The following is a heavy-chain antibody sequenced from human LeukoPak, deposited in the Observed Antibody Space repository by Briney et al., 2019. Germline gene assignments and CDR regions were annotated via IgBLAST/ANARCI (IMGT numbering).Heavy chain of an antibody. V-gene: IGHV1-69*05. CDR3: ARDNYAGANWFDP. CDR2: IIPIFGTA. Sequence: SVKVSCKASGGTFSSYAISWVRQAPGQGLEWMGGIIPIFGTANYAQKFQGRVTITTDESTSTAYMELSSLRSEDTAVSYCARDNYAGANWFDPWGQGTLVTVSS. CDR1: GGTFSSYA. J-gene: IGHJ5*02. D-gene: IGHD1-7*01.